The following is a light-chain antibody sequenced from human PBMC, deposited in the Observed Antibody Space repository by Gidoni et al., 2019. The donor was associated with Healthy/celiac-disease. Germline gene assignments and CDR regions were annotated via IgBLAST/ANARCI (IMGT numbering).Light chain of an antibody. CDR3: QQYNSYWT. CDR1: QSISSW. J-gene: IGKJ1*01. Sequence: DSQMTQSPSTLSASVGDRVTITCRASQSISSWLAWYQQKPGKAPKLLIYKASSLESGVPSRFSGSGSGTEFTLTISSPQPYDFATYYCQQYNSYWTFGQXTKVEIK. V-gene: IGKV1-5*03. CDR2: KAS.